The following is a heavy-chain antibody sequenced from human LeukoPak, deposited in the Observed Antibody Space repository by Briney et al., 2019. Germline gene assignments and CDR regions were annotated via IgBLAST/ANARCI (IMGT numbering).Heavy chain of an antibody. J-gene: IGHJ4*02. V-gene: IGHV3-66*01. CDR1: GFTVSDNH. D-gene: IGHD6-13*01. CDR2: FFSGGST. CDR3: ARDKSGDTIAAADTYFDY. Sequence: GGSLRLSCAASGFTVSDNHINWVRQAPGKGLEWVSVFFSGGSTHYADSVRGRFIISRDDSKNTVFLQMNSLRTEDTAVYYCARDKSGDTIAAADTYFDYWGQGTLATVSS.